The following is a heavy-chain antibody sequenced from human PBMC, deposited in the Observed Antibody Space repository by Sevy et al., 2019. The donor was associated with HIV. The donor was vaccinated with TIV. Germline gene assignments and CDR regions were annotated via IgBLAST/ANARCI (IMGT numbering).Heavy chain of an antibody. CDR1: GYTFSTYG. V-gene: IGHV1-18*01. Sequence: ASVKVSCKASGYTFSTYGISWVRQAPGQGLEWMGWISAYNGNTNYAQKLQGRVTMTTDTSTSTAYMELRSLRSDDTAVYYCARDGGFLGYCSSTSCSTFDYWGQGTLFTVSS. CDR3: ARDGGFLGYCSSTSCSTFDY. J-gene: IGHJ4*02. D-gene: IGHD2-2*01. CDR2: ISAYNGNT.